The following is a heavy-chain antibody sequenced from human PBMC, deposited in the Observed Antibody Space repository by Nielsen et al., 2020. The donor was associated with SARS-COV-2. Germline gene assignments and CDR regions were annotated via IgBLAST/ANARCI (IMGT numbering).Heavy chain of an antibody. V-gene: IGHV6-1*01. J-gene: IGHJ4*02. D-gene: IGHD6-19*01. CDR1: GGSISSYY. CDR3: ARSMRISSGWTFDY. Sequence: SETLSLTCTVSGGSISSYYWSWIRQSPSRGLEWLGRTYYRSKWYNDYAVSVKSRITINPDTSKNQFSLQLNSVTPEDTAVYYCARSMRISSGWTFDYWGQGTLVTVSS. CDR2: TYYRSKWYN.